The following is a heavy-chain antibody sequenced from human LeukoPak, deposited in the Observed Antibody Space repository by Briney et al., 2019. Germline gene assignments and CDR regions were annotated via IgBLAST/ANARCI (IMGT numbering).Heavy chain of an antibody. J-gene: IGHJ6*02. Sequence: GGSLRLSCAASGFTVSSNYMNWVRQAPGRGLEWVSVIYSGGSTYYVDSVKGRFTISRDHSKNTLHLLMNSLRAEDTAVYFCARSKPPAVKDYYGLDVWGQGTTVTVSS. CDR1: GFTVSSNY. CDR2: IYSGGST. D-gene: IGHD6-13*01. V-gene: IGHV3-66*01. CDR3: ARSKPPAVKDYYGLDV.